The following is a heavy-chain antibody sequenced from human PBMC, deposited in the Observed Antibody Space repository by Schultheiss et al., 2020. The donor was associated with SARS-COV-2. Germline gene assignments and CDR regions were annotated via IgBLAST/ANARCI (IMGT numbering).Heavy chain of an antibody. CDR3: ARGGDPRYYYYGMDV. J-gene: IGHJ6*02. Sequence: GGSLRLSCAASGFTFSSYAMHWVRQAPGKGLGWVAVISYDGSNKYYADSVKGRFTISRDNSKNTLYLQMNSLRAEDTAVYYCARGGDPRYYYYGMDVWGQGTTVTAAS. D-gene: IGHD2-21*02. V-gene: IGHV3-30-3*01. CDR2: ISYDGSNK. CDR1: GFTFSSYA.